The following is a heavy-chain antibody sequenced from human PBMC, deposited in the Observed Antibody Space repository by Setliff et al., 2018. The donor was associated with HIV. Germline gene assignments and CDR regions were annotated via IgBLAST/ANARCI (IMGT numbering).Heavy chain of an antibody. V-gene: IGHV4-30-2*01. CDR3: ARTYYDSSGYYYYMDV. Sequence: SETLSLTCAVSGGSIGSGGYSWSWIRQPPGRGLEWVGYIYHSGSTYYNPSLKSRVTISVDRSKNQFSLKLSSATAADTAVYYCARTYYDSSGYYYYMDVWGKGTTVTVSS. D-gene: IGHD3-22*01. CDR2: IYHSGST. CDR1: GGSIGSGGYS. J-gene: IGHJ6*03.